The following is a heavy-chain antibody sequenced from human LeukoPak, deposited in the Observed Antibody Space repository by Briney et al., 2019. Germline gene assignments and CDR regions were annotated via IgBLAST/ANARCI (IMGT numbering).Heavy chain of an antibody. J-gene: IGHJ5*02. V-gene: IGHV5-51*01. CDR3: ARQWWGTDYMPRHNWFDP. Sequence: GESLKISCKGSGLSFNTYWIGWVRQMPGKGLEWMGIINPDDSDTRYSPSFQGQVTMSADKSINTAYLQWSSLKASDTAMYYCARQWWGTDYMPRHNWFDPWGQGTLVTVSS. D-gene: IGHD4-11*01. CDR2: INPDDSDT. CDR1: GLSFNTYW.